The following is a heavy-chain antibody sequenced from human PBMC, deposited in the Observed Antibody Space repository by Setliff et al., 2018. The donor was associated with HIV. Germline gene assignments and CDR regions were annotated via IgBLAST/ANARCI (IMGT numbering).Heavy chain of an antibody. CDR3: ARDDGGYNYAVAFDV. Sequence: VASVKVSCKPSGYMFIAYGMSWVRRAPGQGLEWMGWIGPYNDRTEYAQEFQGRVSLTIDTSASTAYMELRSLRSDDTAVYYCARDDGGYNYAVAFDVWGQGTMVTVSS. D-gene: IGHD3-16*01. J-gene: IGHJ3*01. CDR1: GYMFIAYG. CDR2: IGPYNDRT. V-gene: IGHV1-18*01.